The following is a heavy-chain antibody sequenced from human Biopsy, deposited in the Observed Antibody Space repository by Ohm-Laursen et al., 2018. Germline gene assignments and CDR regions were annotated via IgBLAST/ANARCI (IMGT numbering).Heavy chain of an antibody. V-gene: IGHV3-23*01. CDR1: GFTFNNYG. CDR3: AKINPSSIYYYCGMDV. Sequence: SLRLSCTASGFTFNNYGMQWVRQAPGKGLEWVSAISGSAGSTNYADSVKGRFTISRDNSKNTLYLQLNSLRAEDTALYYCAKINPSSIYYYCGMDVWGQGTTVTVSS. CDR2: ISGSAGST. J-gene: IGHJ6*02.